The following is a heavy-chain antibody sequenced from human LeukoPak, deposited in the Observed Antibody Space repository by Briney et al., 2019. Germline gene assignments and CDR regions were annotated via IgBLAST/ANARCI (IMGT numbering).Heavy chain of an antibody. Sequence: GGSLRLSCAASGFTFSTYGMNWVRQAPGKGLEWVSVIGGSDGSTFYADSVKGRFTISRDTSKNTLYLQMNSLRAEDTAVYYCAKEQAPRLPFDHWGQGTLVTVSS. J-gene: IGHJ4*02. D-gene: IGHD2-21*01. V-gene: IGHV3-23*01. CDR2: IGGSDGST. CDR1: GFTFSTYG. CDR3: AKEQAPRLPFDH.